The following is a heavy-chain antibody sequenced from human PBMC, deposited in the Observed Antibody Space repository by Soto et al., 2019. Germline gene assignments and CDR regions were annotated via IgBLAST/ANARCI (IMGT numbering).Heavy chain of an antibody. CDR2: ISGSGKTI. J-gene: IGHJ5*02. D-gene: IGHD6-13*01. CDR3: ARDAGYSSSLYFSWFDP. CDR1: GFTFSDYY. Sequence: QVQLVESGGGLVQPGGSLRLSCAASGFTFSDYYMTWIRQAPGKGLEWISFISGSGKTIHFADSLEGRFTISRDHAKNSVYLEMNSLRAEDTAVYYCARDAGYSSSLYFSWFDPWGPGTLVTVSS. V-gene: IGHV3-11*01.